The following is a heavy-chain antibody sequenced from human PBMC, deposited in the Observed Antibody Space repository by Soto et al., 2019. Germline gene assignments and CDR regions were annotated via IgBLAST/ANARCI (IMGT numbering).Heavy chain of an antibody. D-gene: IGHD5-12*01. CDR2: IKQDGSEN. J-gene: IGHJ4*02. CDR1: GFSFRSYC. V-gene: IGHV3-7*03. Sequence: ESLRLSSAASGFSFRSYCMSWVRQAPGKGLEWVAKIKQDGSENYYVGSVKGRFTISRDNAKKSLYLQMNSLRIEDTAVYYCARDINSGGYEATDYWGQGTPVTVPS. CDR3: ARDINSGGYEATDY.